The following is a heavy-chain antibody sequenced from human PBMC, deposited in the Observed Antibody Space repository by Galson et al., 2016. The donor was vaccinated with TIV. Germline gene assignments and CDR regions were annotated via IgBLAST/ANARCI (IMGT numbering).Heavy chain of an antibody. CDR2: INPRGGGRA. V-gene: IGHV1-46*01. CDR1: GYIFTNYY. Sequence: SVKVSCKASGYIFTNYYIHWVRQAPGQGLEWMGIINPRGGGRAIYAQKFQDRVTMTRATSTSILYMQLSSLTSEDTALYYCAKGAKDHVYHGMDVWGQGTTVSVSS. CDR3: AKGAKDHVYHGMDV. J-gene: IGHJ6*02. D-gene: IGHD1-14*01.